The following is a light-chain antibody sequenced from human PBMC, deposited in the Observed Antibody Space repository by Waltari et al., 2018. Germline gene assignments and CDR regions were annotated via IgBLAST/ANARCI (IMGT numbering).Light chain of an antibody. CDR3: QQANTNTFPPT. CDR1: QGISSW. V-gene: IGKV1-12*02. J-gene: IGKJ1*01. CDR2: AAY. Sequence: DIQMTQSPSSVSASVGDRVTITCRASQGISSWLAWYQQKPGKAPKLLIYAAYSLQSGVPARFSGSGAGTHFTLTISSLQPEDFATYYCQQANTNTFPPTFGQGTKVEIK.